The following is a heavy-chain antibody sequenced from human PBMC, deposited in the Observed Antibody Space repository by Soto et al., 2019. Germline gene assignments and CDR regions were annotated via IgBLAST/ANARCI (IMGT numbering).Heavy chain of an antibody. CDR1: GFTFSSYA. D-gene: IGHD2-15*01. CDR3: AKFGDIVVVVAATRDDY. V-gene: IGHV3-23*01. J-gene: IGHJ4*02. Sequence: GGSLRLSCAASGFTFSSYAMSWVRQAPGKGLEWVSAISGSGGSTYYADSVKGRFTISRDNSKNTLYLQMNSLRAEDTAVYYCAKFGDIVVVVAATRDDYWGQGTLVTVSS. CDR2: ISGSGGST.